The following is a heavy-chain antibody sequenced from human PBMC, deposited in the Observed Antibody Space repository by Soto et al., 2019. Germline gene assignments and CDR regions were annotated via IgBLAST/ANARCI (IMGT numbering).Heavy chain of an antibody. D-gene: IGHD4-4*01. J-gene: IGHJ6*03. CDR2: ISSSGDNT. Sequence: GGSLRLSCAASGFTFSSYAMSWVRQAPGKGLEWVSSISSSGDNTYYADSVKGRFTISRDNSMITLYLQMNSLRAEDTAVYYCAKTAYSNYFFYMDVWGKGTTVTVSS. CDR3: AKTAYSNYFFYMDV. CDR1: GFTFSSYA. V-gene: IGHV3-23*01.